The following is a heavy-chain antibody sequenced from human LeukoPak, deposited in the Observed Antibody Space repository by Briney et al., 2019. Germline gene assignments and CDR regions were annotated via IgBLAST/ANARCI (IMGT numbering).Heavy chain of an antibody. Sequence: APVKVSCKASGYTFTGYYMHWVRQAPGQGLEWMGWINPNSGGTNYAQKFQGRVTMTRDTSISTAYMELSRLRSDDTAVYYCARARRYCSSTSCYANWFDPWGQGTLVTVSS. CDR1: GYTFTGYY. CDR3: ARARRYCSSTSCYANWFDP. J-gene: IGHJ5*02. D-gene: IGHD2-2*01. V-gene: IGHV1-2*02. CDR2: INPNSGGT.